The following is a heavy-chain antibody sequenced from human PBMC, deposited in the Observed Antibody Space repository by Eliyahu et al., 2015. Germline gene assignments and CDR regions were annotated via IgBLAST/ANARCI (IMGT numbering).Heavy chain of an antibody. D-gene: IGHD3-22*01. CDR1: GGSXSGYY. J-gene: IGHJ4*02. V-gene: IGHV4-34*01. CDR3: ARRLIVVVPRSGFDY. CDR2: IXHSGXT. Sequence: QVQLQQWGAGRLKPSETLSLTXAVDGGSXSGYYXSXIRQPPGKGLEWIGEIXHSGXTNYNPSLKSRVTISVDTSKNQFSLKLSSVTAADTAVYYCARRLIVVVPRSGFDYWGQGTLVTVSS.